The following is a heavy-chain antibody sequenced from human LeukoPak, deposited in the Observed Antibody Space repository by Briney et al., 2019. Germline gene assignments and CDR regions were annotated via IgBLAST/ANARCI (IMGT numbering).Heavy chain of an antibody. Sequence: SETLSLTCTVSGGSISSGGYYWSWIRQPPGKGLEWIGYIYHSGSTNYNPSLKSRVTISVDTSKNQFSLKLSSVTAADTAVYYCARPFKPEYYDFWSGYSSLGWFDPWGQGTLVTVSS. D-gene: IGHD3-3*01. CDR2: IYHSGST. CDR1: GGSISSGGYY. J-gene: IGHJ5*02. CDR3: ARPFKPEYYDFWSGYSSLGWFDP. V-gene: IGHV4-30-2*01.